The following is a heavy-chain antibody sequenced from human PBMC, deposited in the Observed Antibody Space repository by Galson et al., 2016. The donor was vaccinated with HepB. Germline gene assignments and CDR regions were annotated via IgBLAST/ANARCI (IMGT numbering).Heavy chain of an antibody. CDR1: GGSIISSNW. CDR2: VFHSGST. CDR3: ARVSNTMGLPLDV. Sequence: SETLSLTCAVSGGSIISSNWWSWVRQFPGKGLEWIGEVFHSGSTNYYPSLSSRVTISVDKSKNQFSLKVTSVTAADTAIYYCARVSNTMGLPLDVWGQGTMVTVSS. D-gene: IGHD3-3*01. V-gene: IGHV4-4*02. J-gene: IGHJ3*01.